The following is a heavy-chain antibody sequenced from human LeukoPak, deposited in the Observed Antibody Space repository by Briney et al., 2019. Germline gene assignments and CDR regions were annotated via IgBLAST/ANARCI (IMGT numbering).Heavy chain of an antibody. CDR3: ARGLFSRGSN. J-gene: IGHJ4*02. V-gene: IGHV4-34*01. CDR2: INHSGST. CDR1: GGSISSYY. Sequence: SETLSLTCTVSGGSISSYYWSWIRQPPGKGLEWIGEINHSGSTNYNPSLKSRVTISVDTSKNQFPLKLSSVTAADTAVYYCARGLFSRGSNWGQGTLVTVSS. D-gene: IGHD1-1*01.